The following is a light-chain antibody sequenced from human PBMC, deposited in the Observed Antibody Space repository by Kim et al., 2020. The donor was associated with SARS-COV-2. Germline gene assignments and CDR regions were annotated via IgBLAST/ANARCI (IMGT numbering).Light chain of an antibody. CDR1: SDSMASNY. CDR3: QSYDSNTEV. Sequence: GKTVTISCTRSSDSMASNYVQWYQQRPGSSPTTVIYEDNQRPSGVPDRFSGSIDISSNSASLTISGLKTEDEADYYCQSYDSNTEVFGGGTQLTVL. CDR2: EDN. V-gene: IGLV6-57*01. J-gene: IGLJ3*02.